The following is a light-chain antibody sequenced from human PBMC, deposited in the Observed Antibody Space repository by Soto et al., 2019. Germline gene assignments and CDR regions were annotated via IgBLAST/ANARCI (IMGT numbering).Light chain of an antibody. CDR2: GAS. V-gene: IGKV3-15*01. Sequence: ETVMTQSPATLSVSPGERATLSCRASQSISSDLAWYQQKPGQAPRLLISGASTTATGIPGRFSGSGSGREFTLTISSLQSEDFAVYYCQQYNNWPRTFGQGTKLEIK. CDR3: QQYNNWPRT. CDR1: QSISSD. J-gene: IGKJ2*01.